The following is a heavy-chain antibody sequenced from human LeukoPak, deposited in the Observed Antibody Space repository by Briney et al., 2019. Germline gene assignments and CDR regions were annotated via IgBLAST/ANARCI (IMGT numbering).Heavy chain of an antibody. CDR2: INHSGST. Sequence: SETLSLTCTVSGGSISSGGYYWSWIRQPPGRGLEWIGEINHSGSTNYNPSLKSRVTISVDTSKNQFSLKLSSVTAADTAVYYCARGLLRWGQGTLVTVSS. V-gene: IGHV4-39*07. CDR3: ARGLLR. D-gene: IGHD2-15*01. J-gene: IGHJ4*02. CDR1: GGSISSGGYY.